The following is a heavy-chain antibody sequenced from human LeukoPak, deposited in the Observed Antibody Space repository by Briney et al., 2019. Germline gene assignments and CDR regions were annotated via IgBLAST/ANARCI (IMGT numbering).Heavy chain of an antibody. CDR3: ARVPLRWLTPFDY. CDR1: GGSLSTYY. V-gene: IGHV4-34*01. Sequence: SETLSLTCAVSGGSLSTYYWSWIRQPLGKGLEWIGEINHRGTTNYSPSLRSRVTISVDTSKNQFSLTLRSVTAADTAMYYCARVPLRWLTPFDYWGRGTLVSVSS. J-gene: IGHJ4*02. D-gene: IGHD4-17*01. CDR2: INHRGTT.